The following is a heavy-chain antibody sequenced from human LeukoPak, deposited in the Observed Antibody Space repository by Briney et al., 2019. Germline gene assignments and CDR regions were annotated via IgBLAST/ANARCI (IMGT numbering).Heavy chain of an antibody. J-gene: IGHJ5*02. V-gene: IGHV4-39*01. CDR2: IYYSGST. D-gene: IGHD6-6*01. CDR3: ARHEYSSSWEDWFDP. Sequence: PSETLSLTCTVSGGSISSSSYYWGWIRQPPGKGLEWIGSIYYSGSTYYNPSLKGRVTISVDTSKNQFSLKLSSVTAADTAVYYCARHEYSSSWEDWFDPWGQGTLVTVSS. CDR1: GGSISSSSYY.